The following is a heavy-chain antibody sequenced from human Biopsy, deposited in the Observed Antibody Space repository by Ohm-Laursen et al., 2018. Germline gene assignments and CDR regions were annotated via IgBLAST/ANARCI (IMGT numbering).Heavy chain of an antibody. D-gene: IGHD1-1*01. Sequence: SVKVSCKVSGYTLTELSMHWVRQAPGRGLEWMGGFAPENGKTIYAQKFQGRVTMTEDTSTDTAYMELSSLRSEDTAVYYYAADINAWNVNYWGQGTQVTVSS. CDR1: GYTLTELS. J-gene: IGHJ4*02. V-gene: IGHV1-24*01. CDR2: FAPENGKT. CDR3: AADINAWNVNY.